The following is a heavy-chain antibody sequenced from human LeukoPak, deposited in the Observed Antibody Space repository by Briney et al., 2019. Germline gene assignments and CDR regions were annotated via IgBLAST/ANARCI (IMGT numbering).Heavy chain of an antibody. D-gene: IGHD1-14*01. CDR3: ARGRYESTRLSAYYYYYMDV. CDR2: IYTSGST. Sequence: PSETLSLTCTVSGFTISSYYRSWVRQPAGKGLEWVGRIYTSGSTIYNPSLKSRVTMSVDTSKNQFSLKLSSVTAADTAVDYCARGRYESTRLSAYYYYYMDVWGKGTTVTVSS. J-gene: IGHJ6*03. CDR1: GFTISSYY. V-gene: IGHV4-4*07.